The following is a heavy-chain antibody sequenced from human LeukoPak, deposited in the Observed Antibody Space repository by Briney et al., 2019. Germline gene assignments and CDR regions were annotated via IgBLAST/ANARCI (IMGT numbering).Heavy chain of an antibody. CDR3: ASLASAGPTDY. CDR2: ISSNGGST. Sequence: GGSLRLSCAASGFTFSSYAMHWVRQAPGKGLEYVSAISSNGGSTYYANSVKGRFTISRDNSKNTLYLQMGSLRAEDMAVYYCASLASAGPTDYWGQGTLVTVSS. V-gene: IGHV3-64*01. D-gene: IGHD6-13*01. J-gene: IGHJ4*02. CDR1: GFTFSSYA.